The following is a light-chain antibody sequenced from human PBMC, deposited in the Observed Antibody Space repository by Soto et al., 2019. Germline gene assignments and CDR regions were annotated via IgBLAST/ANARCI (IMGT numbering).Light chain of an antibody. CDR3: QQRLTWPS. V-gene: IGKV3-11*01. Sequence: ETVLTQSRSSLCLSPGERAIVSCRASQSISSSLAWYQQTPGQAPRLFIYDASKRATGIPARFSGSGSGTDFTLTISSLEPEDFAVYFCQQRLTWPSFGPGTKVDIK. CDR2: DAS. CDR1: QSISSS. J-gene: IGKJ3*01.